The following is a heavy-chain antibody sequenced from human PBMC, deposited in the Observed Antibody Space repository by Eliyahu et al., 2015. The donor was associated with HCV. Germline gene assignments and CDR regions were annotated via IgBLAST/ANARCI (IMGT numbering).Heavy chain of an antibody. CDR2: IKKDGTEK. V-gene: IGHV3-7*01. CDR1: GFTFSGYC. Sequence: EVQLVESGGGLVQPGGSLRLSCEASGFTFSGYCVXWVRQAPGKGLEWVANIKKDGTEKDFVDSVRGRFTISRDNARNSVDLQMSSLTAEDTGVYFCARATTSGCSSACCNVDFWGLGTLVTVSS. D-gene: IGHD2-2*01. J-gene: IGHJ4*02. CDR3: ARATTSGCSSACCNVDF.